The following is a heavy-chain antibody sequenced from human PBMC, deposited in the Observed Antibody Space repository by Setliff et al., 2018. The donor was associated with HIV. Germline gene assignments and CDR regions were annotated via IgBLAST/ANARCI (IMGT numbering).Heavy chain of an antibody. D-gene: IGHD2-8*02. CDR3: ARDTGVNVAPDGRGYHTFDF. Sequence: PSETLSLTCSVSGSSISSNSYWWAWIRQPPGKGLEYIGTIYHRGGTFNNPSLKSRVAMSVDTSKNQFSLKLTSVTAADTATYYCARDTGVNVAPDGRGYHTFDFWGRGTMVTVSS. CDR2: IYHRGGT. CDR1: GSSISSNSY. V-gene: IGHV4-38-2*02. J-gene: IGHJ3*01.